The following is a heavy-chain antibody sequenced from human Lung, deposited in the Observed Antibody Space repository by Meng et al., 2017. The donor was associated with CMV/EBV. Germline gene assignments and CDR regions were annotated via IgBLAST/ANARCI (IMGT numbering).Heavy chain of an antibody. CDR1: GGSISSGDYY. V-gene: IGHV4-30-4*08. D-gene: IGHD5-24*01. CDR3: ARGGRWLQGFQH. J-gene: IGHJ1*01. Sequence: SETXSLXCSVSGGSISSGDYYWSWIRQPPGKGLEWIGYIYYSGSTYYNPSLKSRVTISVDTSKNQISLKLSSVTAADTAVYYCARGGRWLQGFQHLGQGTLVTVSS. CDR2: IYYSGST.